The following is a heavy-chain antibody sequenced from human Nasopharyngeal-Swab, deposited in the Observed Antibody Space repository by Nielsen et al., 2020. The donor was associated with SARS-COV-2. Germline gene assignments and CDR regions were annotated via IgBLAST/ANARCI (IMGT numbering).Heavy chain of an antibody. D-gene: IGHD4-17*01. CDR2: IYYSGSA. V-gene: IGHV4-39*01. J-gene: IGHJ4*02. Sequence: WIRQPPGKGLEWIGSIYYSGSAYYNPSLKSRVTISVDTSKNQFSLKLSSVTAADTAVYYCARHLSHDYGDPETYYYFDYWGQGTLVTSPQ. CDR3: ARHLSHDYGDPETYYYFDY.